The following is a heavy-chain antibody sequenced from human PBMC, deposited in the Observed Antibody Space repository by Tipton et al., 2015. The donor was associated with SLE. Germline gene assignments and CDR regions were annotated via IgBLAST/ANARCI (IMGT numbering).Heavy chain of an antibody. CDR3: ARGVGATDYYYYMDV. CDR2: IWYDGSNK. CDR1: GFTFSSYG. V-gene: IGHV3-33*08. J-gene: IGHJ6*03. D-gene: IGHD1-26*01. Sequence: SLRLSCAAPGFTFSSYGMHWVRQAPGKGLEWVAVIWYDGSNKYYADSVKGRFTISRDNSKNTLYLQMNSLRAEDTAVYYCARGVGATDYYYYMDVWGKGTTVTVSS.